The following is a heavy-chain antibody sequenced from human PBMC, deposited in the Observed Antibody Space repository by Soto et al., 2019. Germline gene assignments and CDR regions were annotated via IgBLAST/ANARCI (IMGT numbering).Heavy chain of an antibody. CDR3: ASRFLEWLNWFDP. V-gene: IGHV4-34*01. Sequence: QVQLQQWGAGLLKPSETLSLTCAVYGGSFSGYYWSWIRQPPGTRLVWIGEINHSGSTNYNPSLKSRVTISVDTSKNHFSLKLSSVTAADTDVYYCASRFLEWLNWFDPWGQGTLVTVSS. J-gene: IGHJ5*02. CDR1: GGSFSGYY. D-gene: IGHD3-3*01. CDR2: INHSGST.